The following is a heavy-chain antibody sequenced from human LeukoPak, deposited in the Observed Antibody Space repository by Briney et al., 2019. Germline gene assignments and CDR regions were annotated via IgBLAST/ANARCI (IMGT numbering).Heavy chain of an antibody. Sequence: TGGSLRLSCAASGVPFSLHSMHWVRQAPGKGLECMAIISHDGEKTFYSESVRGRFTISRGNWKNTMSLQMDSLRPEDTAMYHCARIGHGWTYGGGLDPWGQGTLVIV. J-gene: IGHJ5*02. V-gene: IGHV3-30*04. CDR1: GVPFSLHS. D-gene: IGHD4-23*01. CDR3: ARIGHGWTYGGGLDP. CDR2: ISHDGEKT.